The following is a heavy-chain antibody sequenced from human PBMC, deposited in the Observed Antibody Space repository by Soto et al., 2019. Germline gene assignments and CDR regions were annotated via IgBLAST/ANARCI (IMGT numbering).Heavy chain of an antibody. Sequence: ASVKVSCKASGYTFTNYDSTWVRQAPGQGLEWMGWISADNGNTNYAQKLQGRVTMTTDTSTSTAYMELRSLRSDDTAVYYCAIPPLYYYGSGTYYGYWGQGALVTVSS. V-gene: IGHV1-18*01. CDR1: GYTFTNYD. D-gene: IGHD3-10*01. CDR3: AIPPLYYYGSGTYYGY. J-gene: IGHJ4*02. CDR2: ISADNGNT.